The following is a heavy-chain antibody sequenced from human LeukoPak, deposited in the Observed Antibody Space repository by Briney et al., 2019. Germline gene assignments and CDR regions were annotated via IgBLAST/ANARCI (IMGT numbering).Heavy chain of an antibody. J-gene: IGHJ4*02. Sequence: ASVKVSCKASGYTFTSYYMHWVRQAPGQGLEWMGWINPNSGGTNYAQKFQGWVTMTRDTSISTAYMELSRLRSDDTAVYYCARESTPYYDIMTGYYEYFDYWGQGTLVTVSS. CDR2: INPNSGGT. CDR3: ARESTPYYDIMTGYYEYFDY. CDR1: GYTFTSYY. D-gene: IGHD3-9*01. V-gene: IGHV1-2*04.